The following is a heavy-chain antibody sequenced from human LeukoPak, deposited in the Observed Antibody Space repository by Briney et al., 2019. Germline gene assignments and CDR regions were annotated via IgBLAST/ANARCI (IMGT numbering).Heavy chain of an antibody. D-gene: IGHD4-17*01. CDR3: ARSGLWLRGTTAFDY. V-gene: IGHV4-31*03. CDR2: IYYIVTT. J-gene: IGHJ4*02. Sequence: SQTLSLTCTVSGGSISSGGYYWNWSRQHRGKGLEWIEYIYYIVTTYYNPSLKSRISMSVDTSKNPFSLKLNSVTAADTAVYYCARSGLWLRGTTAFDYWGQGTPVTVSS. CDR1: GGSISSGGYY.